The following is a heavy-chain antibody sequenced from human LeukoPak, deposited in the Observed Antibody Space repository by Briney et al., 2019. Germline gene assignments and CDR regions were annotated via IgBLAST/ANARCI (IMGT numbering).Heavy chain of an antibody. CDR3: ARSDGYNTPTYYYYYMDV. CDR2: IIPIFGTA. V-gene: IGHV1-69*06. J-gene: IGHJ6*03. D-gene: IGHD5-24*01. CDR1: GGTFSSYA. Sequence: GASVKASCKASGGTFSSYAISWVRQAPGPGLEWMGGIIPIFGTANYAQKFQGRVTINVDKSTSTAYMKLSSLRSEDTAVYYCARSDGYNTPTYYYYYMDVWGKGTTVTVSS.